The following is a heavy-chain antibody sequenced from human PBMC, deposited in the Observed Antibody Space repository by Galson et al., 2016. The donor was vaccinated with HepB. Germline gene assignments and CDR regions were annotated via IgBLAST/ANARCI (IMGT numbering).Heavy chain of an antibody. CDR3: ARTLYYGSESTFDL. Sequence: SLRLSCATSGFNFSSYWMRWVRQAPGKGLEWVAVISYAGTNQYYADSAKGGFTIARDHSKNTVYLQMNCLTAEDTAVYYCARTLYYGSESTFDLWGQGTLVSVSS. V-gene: IGHV3-30*03. D-gene: IGHD3-10*01. CDR1: GFNFSSYW. J-gene: IGHJ4*02. CDR2: ISYAGTNQ.